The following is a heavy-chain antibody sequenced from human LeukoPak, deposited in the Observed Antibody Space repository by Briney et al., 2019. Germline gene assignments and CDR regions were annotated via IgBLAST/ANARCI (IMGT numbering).Heavy chain of an antibody. CDR3: ARTTYYYDSSGYYYYFDY. V-gene: IGHV1-2*02. J-gene: IGHJ4*02. Sequence: ASVKVSCKASGYTFTGYYMHWVRQAPGQGLEWMGWINPNSGGTSYAQKFQGRVTMTRDTSISTAYMELSRLRSDDTAVYYCARTTYYYDSSGYYYYFDYWGQGTLVTVSS. CDR2: INPNSGGT. CDR1: GYTFTGYY. D-gene: IGHD3-22*01.